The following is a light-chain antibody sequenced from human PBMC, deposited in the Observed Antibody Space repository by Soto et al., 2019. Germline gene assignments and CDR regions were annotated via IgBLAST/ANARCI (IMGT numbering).Light chain of an antibody. J-gene: IGLJ3*02. CDR3: QVWDISSGNVV. CDR1: NIGSKS. CDR2: YDS. Sequence: SYELTQPPSVSVAPGKTASVACGGSNIGSKSVHWYQKKSGQAPVLVMYYDSDRPSGIPERFSGSNSGNTATLTISRVEDGDEADYYCQVWDISSGNVVFGGGTKLTVL. V-gene: IGLV3-21*01.